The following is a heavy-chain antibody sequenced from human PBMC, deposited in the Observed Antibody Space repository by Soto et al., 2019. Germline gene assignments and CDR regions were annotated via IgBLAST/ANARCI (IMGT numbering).Heavy chain of an antibody. CDR3: ARDRIGSSGVDY. V-gene: IGHV4-31*03. D-gene: IGHD3-22*01. J-gene: IGHJ4*02. CDR2: IYYSGST. CDR1: GGSISSGGYY. Sequence: SETLSLTCTVSGGSISSGGYYWSWIRQHPGKGLEWIGYIYYSGSTYYNPSLKSRVTISVDTSKNQFSLKLSSVTAADTAVYYCARDRIGSSGVDYWGQGTLVTVSS.